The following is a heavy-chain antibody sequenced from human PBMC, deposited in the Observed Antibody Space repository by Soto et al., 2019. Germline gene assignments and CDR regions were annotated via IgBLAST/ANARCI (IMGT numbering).Heavy chain of an antibody. Sequence: SETLSLTCAVYGGSFSGYYWSWTRQHPGKGLEWIGYIYYSGSTYYNPSLKSRVTISVDTSKNQFSLKLSSVTAADSAVYYWATGYYYDSSGYLGSWGQGTLVTVSS. CDR2: IYYSGST. D-gene: IGHD3-22*01. V-gene: IGHV4-31*11. CDR1: GGSFSGYY. J-gene: IGHJ4*02. CDR3: ATGYYYDSSGYLGS.